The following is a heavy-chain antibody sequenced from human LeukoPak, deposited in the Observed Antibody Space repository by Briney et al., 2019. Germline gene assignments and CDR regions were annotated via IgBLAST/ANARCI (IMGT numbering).Heavy chain of an antibody. CDR1: GFTFSSYA. CDR2: ISSNGGST. Sequence: GGSLRLSCSASGFTFSSYAVHWVRQAPGKGLEYVSAISSNGGSTYYADSVKGRFTISRDNSKNTLYLQMSSLRAEDTAVYYCVKATYYYGSGSYEIYYYGMDVWGQGTTVTVSS. D-gene: IGHD3-10*01. CDR3: VKATYYYGSGSYEIYYYGMDV. V-gene: IGHV3-64D*06. J-gene: IGHJ6*02.